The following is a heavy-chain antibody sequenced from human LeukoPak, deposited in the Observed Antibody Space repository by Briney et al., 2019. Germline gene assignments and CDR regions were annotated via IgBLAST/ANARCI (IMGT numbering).Heavy chain of an antibody. CDR3: VRSLRSADF. CDR1: GFTFSSYA. CDR2: ISTDGSQT. V-gene: IGHV3-74*01. Sequence: PGGSLRLSCAASGFTFSSYAVHWVRQAPGKGLMWVSQISTDGSQTFYADSVKGRFTISRDNAKNTLFLQMDSLRPEDTAVYYCVRSLRSADFWGQGTLVTVSS. J-gene: IGHJ4*02.